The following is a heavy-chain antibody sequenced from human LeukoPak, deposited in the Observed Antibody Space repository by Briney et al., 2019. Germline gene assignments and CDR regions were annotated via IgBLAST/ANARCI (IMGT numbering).Heavy chain of an antibody. CDR3: ARPRIAAAGNVYYMDV. CDR2: IYPGDSDT. V-gene: IGHV5-51*01. CDR1: GSRFTSYW. J-gene: IGHJ6*03. D-gene: IGHD6-13*01. Sequence: GASLKISCKGSGSRFTSYWIGWGRQMPGKGLEWMGIIYPGDSDTRYSPSFQGQVTISADKSISPAYLQWSSLKASDTAMYYCARPRIAAAGNVYYMDVWGKGTTVTVSS.